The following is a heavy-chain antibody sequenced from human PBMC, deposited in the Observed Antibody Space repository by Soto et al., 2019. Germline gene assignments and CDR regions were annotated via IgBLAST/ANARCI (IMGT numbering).Heavy chain of an antibody. CDR3: AHRVLRTVFGLVTMTAIYFDF. J-gene: IGHJ4*02. Sequence: QITLNESGPAQVKPRQTLTLTCTFSGFSLTTSGVGVGWIRQSPGRAPEWLALIYWDDDKRYSPSLKSRLTITKDASKNQVVLTMADLDPADTATYYCAHRVLRTVFGLVTMTAIYFDFWGQGTPVAVSS. D-gene: IGHD3-3*01. V-gene: IGHV2-5*02. CDR1: GFSLTTSGVG. CDR2: IYWDDDK.